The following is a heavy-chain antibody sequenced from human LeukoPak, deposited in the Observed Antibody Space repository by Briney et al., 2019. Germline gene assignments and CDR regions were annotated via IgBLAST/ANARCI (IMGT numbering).Heavy chain of an antibody. J-gene: IGHJ4*02. CDR3: ARDLRADILTGDYFDY. D-gene: IGHD3-9*01. CDR1: GGSISSYY. CDR2: IYYSGST. V-gene: IGHV4-59*12. Sequence: SETLSLTCTVSGGSISSYYWAWIRQPPGKGLEWIGYIYYSGSTNYNPSLRSRASISVDTSKNQFSLKLSSVTAADTAVYYCARDLRADILTGDYFDYWGQGTLVTVSS.